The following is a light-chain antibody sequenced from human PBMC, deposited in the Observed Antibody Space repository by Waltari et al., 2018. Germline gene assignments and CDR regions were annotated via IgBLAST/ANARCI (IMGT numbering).Light chain of an antibody. Sequence: QSVLTQPPSASGPPGQRVTISCSGRISHIQNNYFHWYQQFPGTAPKVLMFKNNQRPSGVSDRVSASKSGASAALAISGLRSDDEADYYCGTWDDSLSRPVFGGGTKLTVL. CDR1: ISHIQNNY. J-gene: IGLJ3*02. CDR2: KNN. CDR3: GTWDDSLSRPV. V-gene: IGLV1-47*01.